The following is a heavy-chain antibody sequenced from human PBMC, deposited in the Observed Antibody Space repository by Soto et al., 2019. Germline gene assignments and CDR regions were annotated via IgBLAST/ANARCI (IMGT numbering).Heavy chain of an antibody. J-gene: IGHJ4*02. Sequence: SETLSLTCAVSGGPISSSNWWGWVRQPPGKGVEWVGGIYHSGRTNYNPSLKSRVTISVDKSKNQFSLKLSSVTAADTPVYYCARIAAAGTNLAYWGQGTLVTVSS. D-gene: IGHD6-13*01. CDR3: ARIAAAGTNLAY. V-gene: IGHV4-4*02. CDR2: IYHSGRT. CDR1: GGPISSSNW.